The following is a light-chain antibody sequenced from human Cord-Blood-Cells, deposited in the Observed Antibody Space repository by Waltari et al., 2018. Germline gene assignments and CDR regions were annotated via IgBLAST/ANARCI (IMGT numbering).Light chain of an antibody. Sequence: AIRMTQSPSSFSASTGDRVTITCRASQGISCYLAGYQQKPGKAPKLLIYAASTLQSGVPSRVSGSGSGTDFTLTISCLQSEDFATYYCQQYYSYPFTFGPGTKVDIK. V-gene: IGKV1-8*01. CDR1: QGISCY. CDR2: AAS. CDR3: QQYYSYPFT. J-gene: IGKJ3*01.